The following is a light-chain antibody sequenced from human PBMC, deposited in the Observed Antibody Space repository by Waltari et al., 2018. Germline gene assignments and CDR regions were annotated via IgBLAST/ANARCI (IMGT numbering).Light chain of an antibody. CDR2: DTS. V-gene: IGLV7-46*01. Sequence: QAVVTQEPSLTVSPGGTVTLTCGSSTGPVTSGHYAFWFQQKAGQAPRALIYDTSNRSSWTPALFSGSLLGGKAAPTLSGAQPEDEAEYHCLLSYSLARLWVFGGGTRLTVL. J-gene: IGLJ3*02. CDR1: TGPVTSGHY. CDR3: LLSYSLARLWV.